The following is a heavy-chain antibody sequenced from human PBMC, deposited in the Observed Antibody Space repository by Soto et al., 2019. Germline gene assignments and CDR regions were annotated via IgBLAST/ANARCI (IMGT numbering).Heavy chain of an antibody. Sequence: SETLSLTCTVSGGSISSYYWSWIRQPPGKGLEWIGYIYYSGSTNYNPSLKSRVTISVDTSKNQFSLKLSSVTAADTAVYYCARVRRDGSGSYGDYYYYGMDVWGQGTTVTVSS. D-gene: IGHD3-10*01. CDR2: IYYSGST. CDR1: GGSISSYY. CDR3: ARVRRDGSGSYGDYYYYGMDV. J-gene: IGHJ6*02. V-gene: IGHV4-59*01.